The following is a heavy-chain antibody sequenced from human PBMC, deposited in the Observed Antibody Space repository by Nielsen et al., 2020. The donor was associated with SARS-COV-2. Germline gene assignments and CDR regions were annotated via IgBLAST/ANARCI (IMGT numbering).Heavy chain of an antibody. V-gene: IGHV4-31*03. Sequence: SETLSLTGNVSGGSISSGGYYWSWIRQHPGKGLEWIGYIYYSGSTYYNPSLKSRVTISVDTSKNQFSLKLSSVTAADPAVYYCARASYYYGSGREFDPWGQGTLVTVSS. D-gene: IGHD3-10*01. J-gene: IGHJ5*02. CDR1: GGSISSGGYY. CDR3: ARASYYYGSGREFDP. CDR2: IYYSGST.